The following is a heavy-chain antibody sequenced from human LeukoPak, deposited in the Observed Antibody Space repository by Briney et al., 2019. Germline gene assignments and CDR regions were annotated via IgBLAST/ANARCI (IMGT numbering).Heavy chain of an antibody. CDR1: GYTFTSYG. D-gene: IGHD3-9*01. J-gene: IGHJ5*02. CDR2: ISAYNGNT. CDR3: ARDGIPSYYDILTGYYPWFDP. V-gene: IGHV1-18*04. Sequence: ASVKVSCKASGYTFTSYGISWVRQAPGQGLEWMGWISAYNGNTNYAQKLQGRVTMTTDTSTSTTYMELRSLRSDDTAVYYCARDGIPSYYDILTGYYPWFDPWGQGTLVTVSS.